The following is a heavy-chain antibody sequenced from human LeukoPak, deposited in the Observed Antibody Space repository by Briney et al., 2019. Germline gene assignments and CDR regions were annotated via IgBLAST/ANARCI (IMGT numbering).Heavy chain of an antibody. CDR3: ARGCGGGPGCYILDY. V-gene: IGHV3-23*01. CDR2: ISISGSKT. D-gene: IGHD2-15*01. CDR1: EFDFSSHA. J-gene: IGHJ4*02. Sequence: GGSLRLSCAASEFDFSSHAMTWVRQAPGKGLEWVSAISISGSKTYYADSVKGRFTISRDNSKNTLYLHMNSLRGEDTAMYFCARGCGGGPGCYILDYWGQGTLVTVSS.